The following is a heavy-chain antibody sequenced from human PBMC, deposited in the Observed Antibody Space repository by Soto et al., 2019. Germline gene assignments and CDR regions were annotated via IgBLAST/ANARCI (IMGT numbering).Heavy chain of an antibody. CDR2: IYHSGST. CDR1: GESISSGGYY. CDR3: ARRREYYYGSGSYWFDP. D-gene: IGHD3-10*01. J-gene: IGHJ5*02. V-gene: IGHV4-30-2*02. Sequence: SETLSLTCSVSGESISSGGYYWSWVRQPPGKGLEWIGYIYHSGSTYYNPSLKSRVTISVDRSKNQFFLRLRSVTAADTAVYYCARRREYYYGSGSYWFDPWGQGTLVTVSS.